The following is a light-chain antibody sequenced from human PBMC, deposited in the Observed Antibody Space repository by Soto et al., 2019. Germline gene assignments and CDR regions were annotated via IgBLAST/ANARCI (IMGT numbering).Light chain of an antibody. V-gene: IGLV2-14*03. Sequence: QSVLTQPASVSGSPGQSITISCTGSTSDLGSHNYVSWYQHVPGEAPKLLISDVSSRPSGVPSRFSGSKSANTASLTISGLRAEDEADYYCSSYTNNRVLFGGGTQLTVL. J-gene: IGLJ2*01. CDR1: TSDLGSHNY. CDR3: SSYTNNRVL. CDR2: DVS.